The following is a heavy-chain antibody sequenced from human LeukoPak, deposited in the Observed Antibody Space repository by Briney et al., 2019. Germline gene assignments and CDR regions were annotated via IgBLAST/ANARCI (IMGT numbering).Heavy chain of an antibody. CDR2: IYSGGST. CDR1: GFTVSSNY. V-gene: IGHV3-66*01. CDR3: ASVGYQLPYAFDI. J-gene: IGHJ3*02. Sequence: GGSLRLSCAASGFTVSSNYMSWVRQAPGKGLEWVSVIYSGGSTYYADSVKGRFTISRDNSKNTLYLQMNSLRAEDTAVYYGASVGYQLPYAFDIWGQGTMVTVSS. D-gene: IGHD2-2*01.